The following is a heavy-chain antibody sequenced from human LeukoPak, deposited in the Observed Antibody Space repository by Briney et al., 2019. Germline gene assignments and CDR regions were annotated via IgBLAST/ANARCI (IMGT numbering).Heavy chain of an antibody. CDR2: IYYSGST. D-gene: IGHD1-1*01. Sequence: PSETLSLTCTVSGGSVSSGIYYWSWIRQPPGKGLEWIGYIYYSGSTNYNPSLKSRVTISVDTSKNQFSMKLSSVTAADPAVYYPARDLPWNAGQFAPWGQGTLVTVYS. CDR1: GGSVSSGIYY. CDR3: ARDLPWNAGQFAP. J-gene: IGHJ5*02. V-gene: IGHV4-61*01.